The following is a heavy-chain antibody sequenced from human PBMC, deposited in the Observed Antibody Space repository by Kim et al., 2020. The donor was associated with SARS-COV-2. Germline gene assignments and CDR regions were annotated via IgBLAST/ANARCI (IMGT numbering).Heavy chain of an antibody. CDR2: IDPSDSYT. CDR1: GYSFTSYW. CDR3: ASRAEITMVRGVIIGGDDY. J-gene: IGHJ4*02. D-gene: IGHD3-10*01. V-gene: IGHV5-10-1*01. Sequence: GASLKISCKGSGYSFTSYWISWVRQMPGKGLEWMGRIDPSDSYTNYSPSFQGHVTISADKSISTAYLQWSSLKASDTAMYYCASRAEITMVRGVIIGGDDYWGQGTLVTVSS.